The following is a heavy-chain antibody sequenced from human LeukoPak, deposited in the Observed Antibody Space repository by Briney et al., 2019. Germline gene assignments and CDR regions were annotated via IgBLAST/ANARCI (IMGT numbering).Heavy chain of an antibody. CDR1: GYSFTSYW. CDR3: ARLTPHLAWFYYFDY. D-gene: IGHD3-3*01. Sequence: GESLKISCKGSGYSFTSYWIGLVRQMPGKGLELMGIIYPGDSDTRYSTYYQGQVTIPADKSISTAYLQWSSLKTSDTAMYYCARLTPHLAWFYYFDYWGQGTLVTVSS. J-gene: IGHJ4*02. CDR2: IYPGDSDT. V-gene: IGHV5-51*01.